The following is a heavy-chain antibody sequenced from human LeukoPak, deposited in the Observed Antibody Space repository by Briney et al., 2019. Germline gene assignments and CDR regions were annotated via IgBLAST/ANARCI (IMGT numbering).Heavy chain of an antibody. Sequence: HPGRSLRLSCAASGFTFSSYGMHWVRQAPGKGLEWVAVISYDGSSKYYADSVMGRFTISRDNSKNTLYLQMNSLRAEDTAVYSCAKDVRIAVTWFDYWGQGTLVTVSS. J-gene: IGHJ4*02. CDR3: AKDVRIAVTWFDY. D-gene: IGHD6-19*01. CDR1: GFTFSSYG. V-gene: IGHV3-30*18. CDR2: ISYDGSSK.